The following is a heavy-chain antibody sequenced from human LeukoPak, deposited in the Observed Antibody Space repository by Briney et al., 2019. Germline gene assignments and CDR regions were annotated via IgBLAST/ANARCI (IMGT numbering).Heavy chain of an antibody. J-gene: IGHJ4*02. CDR1: GGSISSYY. V-gene: IGHV4-59*08. D-gene: IGHD5-24*01. CDR3: ASRDGYNSFDY. Sequence: SETLSLTCTVSGGSISSYYWSWIRQPPGKGLEWIGYIYDSGSTNYNPSLKSRVTISVDTSKNQFSLKLSSVTAADTAVYYCASRDGYNSFDYWGQGTLVTVSS. CDR2: IYDSGST.